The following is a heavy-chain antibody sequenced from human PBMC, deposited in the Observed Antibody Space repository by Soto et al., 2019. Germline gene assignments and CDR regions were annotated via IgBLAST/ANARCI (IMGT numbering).Heavy chain of an antibody. CDR2: ISNDGSNK. CDR1: GFTFRNYA. D-gene: IGHD2-21*02. CDR3: VREKYGGNYDAFDI. J-gene: IGHJ3*02. V-gene: IGHV3-30-3*01. Sequence: GGSLRLSCAASGFTFRNYAMHWVRQAPGKGLEGVTDISNDGSNKYYADSVKGRVTISRDNSKNTLYLQMNSRRAEDTAVYYCVREKYGGNYDAFDICGKGTMVTV.